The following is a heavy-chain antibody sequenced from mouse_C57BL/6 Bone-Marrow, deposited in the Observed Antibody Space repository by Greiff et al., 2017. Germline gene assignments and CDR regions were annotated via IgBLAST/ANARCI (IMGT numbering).Heavy chain of an antibody. CDR1: GFTFSSYA. Sequence: EVKLQESGGGLVKPGGSLKLSCAASGFTFSSYAMSWVRQTPEKRLEWVATISDGGSYTYYPDNVKGRFTISRDNAKNNLYLQMSHLKSEDTAMYYCASLYYGYDRYYFDYWGQGTTLTVSS. D-gene: IGHD2-2*01. CDR3: ASLYYGYDRYYFDY. V-gene: IGHV5-4*03. CDR2: ISDGGSYT. J-gene: IGHJ2*01.